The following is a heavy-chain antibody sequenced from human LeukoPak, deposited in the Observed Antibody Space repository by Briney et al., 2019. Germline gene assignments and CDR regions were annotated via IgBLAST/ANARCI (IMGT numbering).Heavy chain of an antibody. D-gene: IGHD6-19*01. Sequence: GGSLRLSCAASGFTFSSYSMNWVRQAPGKGLEWVSSISSSSSYIYYADSVKGRFTISRDNAKDSLYLQMNSLRAEDTAVYYCARAVAGGRFDYWGQGTLVTVSS. CDR2: ISSSSSYI. J-gene: IGHJ4*02. CDR3: ARAVAGGRFDY. V-gene: IGHV3-21*01. CDR1: GFTFSSYS.